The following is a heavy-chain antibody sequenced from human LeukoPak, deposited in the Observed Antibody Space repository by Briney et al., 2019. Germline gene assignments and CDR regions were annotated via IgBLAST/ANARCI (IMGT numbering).Heavy chain of an antibody. CDR1: GFTFSSYG. CDR3: AKDGYPLGYCSSTSCPYYFNY. V-gene: IGHV3-30*18. CDR2: ISYDGSDK. Sequence: GGSLRLSCAASGFTFSSYGMHWVRQAPAKGLEWVAVISYDGSDKYNADSVKGRSTISGDNSKNTLYLQMNSLRTEDTAVYYCAKDGYPLGYCSSTSCPYYFNYWGQGTLVTVSS. D-gene: IGHD2-2*01. J-gene: IGHJ4*02.